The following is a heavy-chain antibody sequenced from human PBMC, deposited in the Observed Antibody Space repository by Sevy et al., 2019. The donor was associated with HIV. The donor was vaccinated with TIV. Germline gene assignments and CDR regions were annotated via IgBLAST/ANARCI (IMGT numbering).Heavy chain of an antibody. CDR3: AGENAWGRGYS. Sequence: SETLSLTCTVSGGSITSLYWNWIRQPPGKGLEGIANIYSNGHIHYNPSLKSRVTLSLDTSKNQFSLRLSSVTAADTAMYYCAGENAWGRGYSWGQGTLVTVSS. J-gene: IGHJ4*02. D-gene: IGHD1-26*01. V-gene: IGHV4-59*08. CDR2: IYSNGHI. CDR1: GGSITSLY.